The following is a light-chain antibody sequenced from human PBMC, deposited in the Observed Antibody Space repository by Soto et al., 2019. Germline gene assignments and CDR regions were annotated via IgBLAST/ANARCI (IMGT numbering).Light chain of an antibody. V-gene: IGLV2-14*01. CDR2: EVN. Sequence: QSALTQPASVSGSPGQSITISCTETSSDVGGYNSVSWYQQHPGKAPKLMIFEVNNRPSGVSNRFSGSIDSSSNSASLSLSGLQAEDEADYYCQSSDSNNYVVFGGGTKLTVL. J-gene: IGLJ2*01. CDR1: SSDVGGYNS. CDR3: QSSDSNNYVV.